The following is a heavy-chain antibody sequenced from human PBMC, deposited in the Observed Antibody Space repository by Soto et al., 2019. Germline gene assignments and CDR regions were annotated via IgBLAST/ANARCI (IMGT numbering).Heavy chain of an antibody. V-gene: IGHV3-23*01. J-gene: IGHJ6*02. CDR2: ISGSGGST. CDR1: GFTFSSYA. Sequence: GGSLRLSCAASGFTFSSYAMSWVRQAPGKGLEWVSAISGSGGSTYYADSVKGRFTISRDNSKNTLYLQMNSLRAEDTAVYYCAKDRGSSSRPGTTWYYGMDVWGQGTTVNVSS. D-gene: IGHD6-6*01. CDR3: AKDRGSSSRPGTTWYYGMDV.